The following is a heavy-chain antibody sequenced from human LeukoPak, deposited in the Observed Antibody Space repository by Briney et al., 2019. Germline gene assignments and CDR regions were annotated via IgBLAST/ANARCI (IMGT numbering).Heavy chain of an antibody. CDR3: ARDSGQDAFDI. CDR1: GFTLTTYW. CDR2: INSDGKIT. Sequence: GGSLRLSCAASGFTLTTYWMHWVRQAPGKGLVWVSRINSDGKITTYADSVKGRLTISGDYAKNTLYLQMNSLRAEDTAVYYCARDSGQDAFDIWGQGTTVTVSS. V-gene: IGHV3-74*01. J-gene: IGHJ3*02.